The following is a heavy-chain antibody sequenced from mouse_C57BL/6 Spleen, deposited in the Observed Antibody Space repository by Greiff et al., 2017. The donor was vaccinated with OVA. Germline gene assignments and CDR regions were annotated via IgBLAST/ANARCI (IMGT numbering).Heavy chain of an antibody. CDR3: APYGRVEGCAMDY. CDR1: GYAFSSYW. V-gene: IGHV1-80*01. CDR2: IYPGDGDT. D-gene: IGHD1-1*01. J-gene: IGHJ4*01. Sequence: QVHVKQSGAELVKPGASVKISCKASGYAFSSYWMNWVKQRPGKGLEWIGQIYPGDGDTNYNGKFKGKATLTADKSSSTAYMQLSSLTSEDSAVYFCAPYGRVEGCAMDYWGQGTSVTVSS.